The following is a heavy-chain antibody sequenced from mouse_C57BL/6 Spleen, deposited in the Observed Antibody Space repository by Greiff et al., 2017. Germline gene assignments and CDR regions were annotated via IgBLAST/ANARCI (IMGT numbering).Heavy chain of an antibody. CDR2: FHPYNDDT. D-gene: IGHD1-1*01. CDR1: GYTFTTYP. Sequence: VMLVESGAELVKPGASVKMSCKASGYTFTTYPIEWMKQNHGKSLEWIGNFHPYNDDTKYNEKFKGKATLTVEKSSSTVYLELSRLTSDDSAVYYCARGPLITTVVAPYFDYWGQGTTLTVSS. CDR3: ARGPLITTVVAPYFDY. V-gene: IGHV1-47*01. J-gene: IGHJ2*01.